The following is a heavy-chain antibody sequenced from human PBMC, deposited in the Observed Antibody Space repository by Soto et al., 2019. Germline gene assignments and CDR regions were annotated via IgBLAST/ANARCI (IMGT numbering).Heavy chain of an antibody. D-gene: IGHD3-16*01. CDR2: IKSKCDGGTT. Sequence: WGSLRLSWGASGFTFTKPWMSLGRQAPGKGLEWGGRIKSKCDGGTTEYPAPVKGRFTISRDDSKNTVSLQMDSLTTADTALYYCTTDRRITETVIFTSWGLGTLGTISS. CDR1: GFTFTKPW. J-gene: IGHJ5*02. CDR3: TTDRRITETVIFTS. V-gene: IGHV3-15*01.